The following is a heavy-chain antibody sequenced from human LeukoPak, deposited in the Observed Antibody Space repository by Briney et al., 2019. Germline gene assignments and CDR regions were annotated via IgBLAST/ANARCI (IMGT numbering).Heavy chain of an antibody. Sequence: SETLSLTCTVSGGSISSSSYYWGWIRQPPGKGLEWIGSIYYSGSTYYNPSLKSRVTISVDTSKNQFSLKLSSVTAADTAVYYCARGSCSSTSCYFRPVGYYYYGMDVWGQGTTVTVSS. CDR1: GGSISSSSYY. J-gene: IGHJ6*02. CDR3: ARGSCSSTSCYFRPVGYYYYGMDV. V-gene: IGHV4-39*01. CDR2: IYYSGST. D-gene: IGHD2-2*01.